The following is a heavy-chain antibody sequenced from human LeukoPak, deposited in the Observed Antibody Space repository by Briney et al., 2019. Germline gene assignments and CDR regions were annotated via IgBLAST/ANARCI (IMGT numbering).Heavy chain of an antibody. CDR3: ASGGERYSSGWYGDY. Sequence: ASVKVSCKASGYTFTGYYMHWVRQAPGQGLEWMGWINPNSGGTKYAQKFQGRVTMTRDTSVSTAYMELSRLTSDDTAVYYCASGGERYSSGWYGDYWGQGTLVTVSS. CDR2: INPNSGGT. CDR1: GYTFTGYY. V-gene: IGHV1-2*02. D-gene: IGHD6-19*01. J-gene: IGHJ4*02.